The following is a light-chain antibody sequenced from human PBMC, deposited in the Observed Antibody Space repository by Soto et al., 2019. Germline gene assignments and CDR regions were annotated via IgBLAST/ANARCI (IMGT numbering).Light chain of an antibody. Sequence: QPVLTQSPSASASLGASVKLTCVLSSGHSNYAVAWRQQQPEKGPRYLMRLNSDGSHNRGDGIPDRFSGSSSGTERYLTISRLQSEDEADYYCQTWGTGTVIFGGGTKLTVL. CDR3: QTWGTGTVI. V-gene: IGLV4-69*01. CDR1: SGHSNYA. CDR2: LNSDGSH. J-gene: IGLJ2*01.